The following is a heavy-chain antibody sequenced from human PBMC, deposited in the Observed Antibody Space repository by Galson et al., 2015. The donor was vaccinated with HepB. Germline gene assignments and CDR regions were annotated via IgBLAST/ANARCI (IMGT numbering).Heavy chain of an antibody. CDR2: ISSSSSYT. CDR1: GFTFSDYY. CDR3: ARDLLGYGDYYYGMDV. V-gene: IGHV3-11*06. J-gene: IGHJ6*02. Sequence: SLRLSCAASGFTFSDYYMSWIRQAPGKGLEWVSYISSSSSYTNYADSVKGRFTISRDNAKNSLYLQMNSLRDEDTAVYYCARDLLGYGDYYYGMDVWGQGTTVTVSS. D-gene: IGHD4-17*01.